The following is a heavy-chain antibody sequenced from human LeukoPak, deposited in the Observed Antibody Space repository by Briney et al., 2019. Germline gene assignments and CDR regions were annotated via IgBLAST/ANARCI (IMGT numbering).Heavy chain of an antibody. CDR1: GVSIKSFH. V-gene: IGHV4-59*01. CDR2: VHYSGTT. J-gene: IGHJ4*02. D-gene: IGHD4-17*01. CDR3: ARETTAGFFYFDF. Sequence: SETLSLTCTVSGVSIKSFHRSWIRQPPGKRLEWIGYVHYSGTTKYNPSLERRVTMSIDMSKNQFSLRLCSVTPADTAVYFCARETTAGFFYFDFWGQGTLVTVSS.